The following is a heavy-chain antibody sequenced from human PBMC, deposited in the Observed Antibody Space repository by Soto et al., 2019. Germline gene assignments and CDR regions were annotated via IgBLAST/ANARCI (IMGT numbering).Heavy chain of an antibody. CDR1: LFTFSSYA. Sequence: PVWALRLSCSSSLFTFSSYAMGLVLNSPVKWLEWVSGISGSGGSTYYADSVKGRFTISRDNSKNTLYLQMNSLRAEDTAVYYCAKDDCTGGNCYSEIPYFDYWGQGSLVTVSS. D-gene: IGHD2-15*01. V-gene: IGHV3-23*01. CDR3: AKDDCTGGNCYSEIPYFDY. CDR2: ISGSGGST. J-gene: IGHJ4*02.